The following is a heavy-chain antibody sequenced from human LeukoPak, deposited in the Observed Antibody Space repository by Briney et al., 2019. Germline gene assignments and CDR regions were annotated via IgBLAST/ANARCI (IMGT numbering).Heavy chain of an antibody. J-gene: IGHJ4*02. CDR2: INHSGST. V-gene: IGHV4-34*01. CDR3: AIGSVATTFNY. D-gene: IGHD5-12*01. CDR1: GGSFSGYY. Sequence: SETLSLTCAVYGGSFSGYYWSWIRQPPGKGLEWIGEINHSGSTNYNPSLKSRVTISVDTSKNQFSLKLSSVTAADTAVYYCAIGSVATTFNYWGQGTLVTVSS.